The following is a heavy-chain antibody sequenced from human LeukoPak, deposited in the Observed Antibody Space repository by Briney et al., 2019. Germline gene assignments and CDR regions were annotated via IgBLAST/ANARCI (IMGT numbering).Heavy chain of an antibody. Sequence: SETLSLTCAVSGYSISSGYYWGWIRQPPGKGLEWIGSIYHSGSTYYNPSLKSRVTISVDTSKNQFSLKLSSVTAADTAAYYCARQVGRKGGNDGWGQGTPVTASS. CDR3: ARQVGRKGGNDG. CDR1: GYSISSGYY. J-gene: IGHJ4*02. V-gene: IGHV4-38-2*01. D-gene: IGHD4-23*01. CDR2: IYHSGST.